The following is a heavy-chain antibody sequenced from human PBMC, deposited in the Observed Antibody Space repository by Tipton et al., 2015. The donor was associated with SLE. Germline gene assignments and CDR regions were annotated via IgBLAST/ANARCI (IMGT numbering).Heavy chain of an antibody. CDR3: AGGGSSTWYESYHYYYMDV. J-gene: IGHJ6*03. Sequence: GLVKPSETLSLTCTVSGGSISSTIYYWGWIRQPPGKGLEWIGYIYYSGSTNYNPSLKSRVTISLDTSKNQFSLKLSSVTAADKAVYYCAGGGSSTWYESYHYYYMDVWGKGTTVTVSS. V-gene: IGHV4-61*05. D-gene: IGHD6-13*01. CDR2: IYYSGST. CDR1: GGSISSTIYY.